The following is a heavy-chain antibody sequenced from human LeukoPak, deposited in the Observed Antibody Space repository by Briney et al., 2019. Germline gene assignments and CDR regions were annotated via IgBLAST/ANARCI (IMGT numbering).Heavy chain of an antibody. J-gene: IGHJ4*02. CDR2: ITPNSGGS. CDR1: GYSFTGYY. D-gene: IGHD5-18*01. Sequence: ASVKVSCKNSGYSFTGYYIKWMRQAPEQGLDWMGRITPNSGGSIYEQKLQGTVTMTRDTSISTAYLELSNLRSDDKAAYYGVRGYSYGFYFDYWGQGSLVPVFS. CDR3: VRGYSYGFYFDY. V-gene: IGHV1-2*06.